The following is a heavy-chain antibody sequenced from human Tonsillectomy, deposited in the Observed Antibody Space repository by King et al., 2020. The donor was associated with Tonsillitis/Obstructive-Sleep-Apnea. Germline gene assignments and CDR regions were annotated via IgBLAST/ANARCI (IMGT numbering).Heavy chain of an antibody. CDR2: ISWNSGNI. CDR1: GFTFDDFA. CDR3: AKDFRYCGGGSCYCAHYYYMDV. Sequence: VQLVESGGGLVQPGRSLRLSCAASGFTFDDFAMHWVRQAPGKGLEWVSGISWNSGNIGYADSVKGRFTISRDNAKNSLYLQMNSLRAEDTALYYCAKDFRYCGGGSCYCAHYYYMDVWGKGTTVTVSS. J-gene: IGHJ6*03. D-gene: IGHD2-15*01. V-gene: IGHV3-9*01.